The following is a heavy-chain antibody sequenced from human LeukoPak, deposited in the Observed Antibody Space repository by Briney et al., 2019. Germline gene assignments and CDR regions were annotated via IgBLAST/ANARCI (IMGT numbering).Heavy chain of an antibody. V-gene: IGHV4-34*01. Sequence: PSETLSLTCVVYGGSFSGYYWSWIRQPPGKGLEWIGEINPRGSTNYNPSLKSRVTLSADTSKNQFSLTLYSVTAADTAVYYCARRRLGYYFDYWGQGTLVTVSS. CDR2: INPRGST. J-gene: IGHJ4*02. CDR1: GGSFSGYY. CDR3: ARRRLGYYFDY. D-gene: IGHD5-24*01.